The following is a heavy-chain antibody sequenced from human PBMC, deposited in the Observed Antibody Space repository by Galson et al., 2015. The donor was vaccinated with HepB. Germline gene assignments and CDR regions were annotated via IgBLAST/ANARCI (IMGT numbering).Heavy chain of an antibody. CDR2: ISGSGGST. D-gene: IGHD3-22*01. J-gene: IGHJ4*02. V-gene: IGHV3-23*01. Sequence: SLRLSCAASGFTFSSYAMSWVRQAPGKGLEWVSAISGSGGSTYYADSVKGRFTISRDNSKNTLYLQMNSLRAEDTAVYYCAKGWKYYYDSSGYRAPFDYWGQRTLVTVSS. CDR1: GFTFSSYA. CDR3: AKGWKYYYDSSGYRAPFDY.